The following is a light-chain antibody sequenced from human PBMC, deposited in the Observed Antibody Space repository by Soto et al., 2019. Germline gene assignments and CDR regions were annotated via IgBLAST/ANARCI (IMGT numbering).Light chain of an antibody. Sequence: EIVMTQSPATLSVSPGERASLSCRASQSVSSTLAWYQQKPGQAPRLHIYGASTRATGIPARFSGSRPEAEFSLLSRRGQSVDFAIDYCQQYNNWPPCTFGPGTKVDLK. J-gene: IGKJ3*01. CDR3: QQYNNWPPCT. CDR2: GAS. V-gene: IGKV3D-15*01. CDR1: QSVSST.